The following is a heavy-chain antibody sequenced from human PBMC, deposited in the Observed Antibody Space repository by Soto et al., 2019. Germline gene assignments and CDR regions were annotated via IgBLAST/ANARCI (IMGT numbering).Heavy chain of an antibody. CDR2: INHSGST. Sequence: QVQLQQWGAGLLKPSETLSLTCAVYGGSFIGYYWSWIRQPPGKGLEWIGEINHSGSTNYNPSLKSRVTISVDTSKNQFSLKLSSVTAADTAVYYCARGATGYWGQGTLVTVSS. V-gene: IGHV4-34*01. J-gene: IGHJ4*02. CDR3: ARGATGY. CDR1: GGSFIGYY.